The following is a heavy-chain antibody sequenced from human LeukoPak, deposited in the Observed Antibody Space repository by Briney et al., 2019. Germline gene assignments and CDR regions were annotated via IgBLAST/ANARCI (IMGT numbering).Heavy chain of an antibody. V-gene: IGHV3-30*02. D-gene: IGHD3-16*02. J-gene: IGHJ4*02. CDR1: GFTFSSYG. CDR3: ARASDYVWGSYRYPAEFDY. Sequence: GGSLRLSCAASGFTFSSYGMHWVRQAPGKGLEGVAFIRYDGSNKYYADSVKGRFTISRDNSKNTLYLQMNSLRAEDTAVYYCARASDYVWGSYRYPAEFDYWGQGTLVTVSS. CDR2: IRYDGSNK.